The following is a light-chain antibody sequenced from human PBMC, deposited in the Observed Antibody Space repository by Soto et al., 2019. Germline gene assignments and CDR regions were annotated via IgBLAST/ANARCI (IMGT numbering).Light chain of an antibody. CDR2: KAS. J-gene: IGKJ2*02. CDR1: QSINTW. Sequence: DIRMTQSHSTLSASVGDRVTSACRASQSINTWLAWYQQKPGKAPKLLIYKASSVESGVPSRFSGSGSGTEFTLTISSLQPDDCATYYCQQYETYCTFGQGTKLEIK. CDR3: QQYETYCT. V-gene: IGKV1-5*03.